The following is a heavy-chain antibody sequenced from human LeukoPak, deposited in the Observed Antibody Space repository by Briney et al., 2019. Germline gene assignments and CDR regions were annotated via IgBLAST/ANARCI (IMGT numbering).Heavy chain of an antibody. CDR2: MNPNSGNT. D-gene: IGHD2-2*01. CDR1: GYTFTSYD. J-gene: IGHJ6*02. Sequence: ASVKVSCKASGYTFTSYDINWVRQATGQGLEWMGWMNPNSGNTGYAQKFQGRVTMTRNTSISTAYMELSSLRSEDTAVYYCARGPSQEVVVPAAAHEVGYYYYGMDVWGQGTTVTVSS. V-gene: IGHV1-8*01. CDR3: ARGPSQEVVVPAAAHEVGYYYYGMDV.